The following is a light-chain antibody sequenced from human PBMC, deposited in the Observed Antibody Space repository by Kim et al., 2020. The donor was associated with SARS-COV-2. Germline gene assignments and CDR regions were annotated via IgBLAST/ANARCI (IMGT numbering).Light chain of an antibody. CDR3: QQYNNWPPIT. Sequence: CPGERATLACRASQSVSSNLAWYKQKPGQAPRLLIYGPSTRATGIPARFSGSGSGTEFTLTISSLQSEDFAVYYCQQYNNWPPITFGQGTRLEIK. J-gene: IGKJ5*01. CDR2: GPS. CDR1: QSVSSN. V-gene: IGKV3-15*01.